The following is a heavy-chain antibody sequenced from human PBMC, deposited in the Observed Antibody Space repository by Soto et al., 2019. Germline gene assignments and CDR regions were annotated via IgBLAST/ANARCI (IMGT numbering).Heavy chain of an antibody. CDR1: GFTVSSNY. Sequence: EVPLVESGGGLIQPGGSLRLSCAASGFTVSSNYMSWVRQAPGKGLEWVSVIYSGGSTYYADSVKGRFTISRDNSTNTLYLQMNSPRAEDTAVYYCARDRVESGYPEYFQHWGQGTLVTVSS. J-gene: IGHJ1*01. CDR2: IYSGGST. CDR3: ARDRVESGYPEYFQH. V-gene: IGHV3-53*01. D-gene: IGHD3-22*01.